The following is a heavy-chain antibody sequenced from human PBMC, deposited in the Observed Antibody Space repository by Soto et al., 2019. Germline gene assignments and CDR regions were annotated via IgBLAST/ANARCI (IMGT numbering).Heavy chain of an antibody. V-gene: IGHV3-30*03. J-gene: IGHJ4*02. CDR1: GFNFSNYG. CDR3: RWGRDGSGGGSDY. CDR2: ISYDGSKK. D-gene: IGHD3-22*01. Sequence: QVQLVESGGGVVQPGRSLRLSCAGSGFNFSNYGMHWVRQAPGKGLQWVAVISYDGSKKYYVDSVKGRFTISRDNSKNTLYLQLSSLRAEDTAVYYCRWGRDGSGGGSDYWGQGTLVTVSS.